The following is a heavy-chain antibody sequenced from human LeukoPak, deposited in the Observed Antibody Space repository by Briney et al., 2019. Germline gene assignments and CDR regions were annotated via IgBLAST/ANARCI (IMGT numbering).Heavy chain of an antibody. D-gene: IGHD2-8*01. CDR2: TYYRSKWYI. CDR3: ARGRVSAFDI. V-gene: IGHV6-1*01. J-gene: IGHJ3*02. CDR1: GDSVSSNSVA. Sequence: SQTLSLTCAISGDSVSSNSVARNWIRQSPSRGPEWLGRTYYRSKWYIDYADSVKSRITISPDTSKNQFSLQLNSMTPEDTAIYYCARGRVSAFDIWGQGTMVTVSS.